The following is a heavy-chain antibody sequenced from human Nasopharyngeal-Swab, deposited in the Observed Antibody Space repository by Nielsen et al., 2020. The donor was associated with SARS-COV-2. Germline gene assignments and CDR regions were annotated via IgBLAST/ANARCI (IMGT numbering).Heavy chain of an antibody. CDR1: GYTFTDYY. CDR3: ARDYYDNYDSDY. J-gene: IGHJ4*02. CDR2: INPDSGDT. D-gene: IGHD3-22*01. Sequence: ASVKVSCKTSGYTFTDYYIHWLRQVHGQGLEWLGCINPDSGDTQYAQKFQGRVTVTSDRSRSTAYIDLSRLRSDDTAVYYCARDYYDNYDSDYWGQGTLVTVSS. V-gene: IGHV1-2*02.